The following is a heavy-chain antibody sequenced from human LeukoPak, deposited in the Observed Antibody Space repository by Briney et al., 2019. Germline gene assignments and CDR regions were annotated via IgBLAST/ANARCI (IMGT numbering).Heavy chain of an antibody. J-gene: IGHJ4*02. CDR1: GFTFTNYW. CDR2: INGDESST. D-gene: IGHD2/OR15-2a*01. Sequence: PGGSLRLSCAASGFTFTNYWIHWVRQVPGRGLEWVSRINGDESSTNYADSVKGRFTISRDNAKDTLYLHMNSLPAEDTAVYYCAGGGRWAYYLANWARETLVTVSS. CDR3: AGGGRWAYYLAN. V-gene: IGHV3-74*01.